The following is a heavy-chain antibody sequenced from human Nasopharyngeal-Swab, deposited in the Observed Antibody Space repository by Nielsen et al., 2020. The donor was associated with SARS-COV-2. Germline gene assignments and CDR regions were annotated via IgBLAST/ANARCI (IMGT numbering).Heavy chain of an antibody. CDR3: ARGRELFNYYYYGMDV. Sequence: ASVKVSCKASGYTFTSYDINWVRQVTGQGLEWMGWMNPNSGNTGYAQKFQGRVTISVDTSKNQFSLKLSSVTAADTAVYYCARGRELFNYYYYGMDVWGQGTTVTVSS. V-gene: IGHV1-8*01. J-gene: IGHJ6*02. D-gene: IGHD1-26*01. CDR2: MNPNSGNT. CDR1: GYTFTSYD.